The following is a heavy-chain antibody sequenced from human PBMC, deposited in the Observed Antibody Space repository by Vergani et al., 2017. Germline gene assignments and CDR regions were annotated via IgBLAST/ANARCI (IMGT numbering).Heavy chain of an antibody. CDR1: GYTFTSYY. CDR2: INPSGGST. D-gene: IGHD3-10*01. J-gene: IGHJ6*03. Sequence: QVQLVQSGAEVKKPGASVKVSCKASGYTFTSYYMHWVRQAPGQGLEWMGIINPSGGSTSYAQKFQGRVTMTRDTSTSTVYMELSSLRSEDTAVYYCASSGVLWFGEFSMDVWGKGTTVTVSS. V-gene: IGHV1-46*01. CDR3: ASSGVLWFGEFSMDV.